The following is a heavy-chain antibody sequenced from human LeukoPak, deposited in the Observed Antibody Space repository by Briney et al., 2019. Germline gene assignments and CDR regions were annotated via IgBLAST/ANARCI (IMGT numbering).Heavy chain of an antibody. CDR1: GGSISSSSYY. CDR3: ARRLAGTEDY. J-gene: IGHJ4*02. CDR2: IYYSGST. V-gene: IGHV4-39*01. Sequence: SETLSLTXTVSGGSISSSSYYWGWIRQPPGKGLEWIGSIYYSGSTYYNPSLKSRVTISVDTSKNQFSLKLSSVTAADTAVYYCARRLAGTEDYWGQGTLATVSS. D-gene: IGHD6-13*01.